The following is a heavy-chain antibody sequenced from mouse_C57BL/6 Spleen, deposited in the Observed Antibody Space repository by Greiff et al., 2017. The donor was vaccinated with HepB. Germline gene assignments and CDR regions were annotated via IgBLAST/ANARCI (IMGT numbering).Heavy chain of an antibody. CDR1: GYTFTSYW. V-gene: IGHV1-64*01. J-gene: IGHJ4*01. CDR2: IHPNSGST. Sequence: VQLQQPGAELVKPGASVKLSCKASGYTFTSYWMHWVKQRPGQGLEWIGMIHPNSGSTNYNEKFKSKATLTVDKSSSTAYMQLSSLTSEDSAVYYCARHYSNYAMDYWGQGTSVTVSS. CDR3: ARHYSNYAMDY. D-gene: IGHD2-5*01.